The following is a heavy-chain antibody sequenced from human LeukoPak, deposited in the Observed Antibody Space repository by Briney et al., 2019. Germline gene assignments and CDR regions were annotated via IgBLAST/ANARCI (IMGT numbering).Heavy chain of an antibody. CDR2: IVIGSNNA. Sequence: ASVTASCKAYGFTFSNSAVQWVRQARGQRLEWIGWIVIGSNNANYAQKFQDRVTITRDLSTSTAHMELTSLGSEDTAVYFCGAGGTVPYYYMDVWGKGTTVTVSS. V-gene: IGHV1-58*01. D-gene: IGHD3/OR15-3a*01. CDR1: GFTFSNSA. J-gene: IGHJ6*03. CDR3: GAGGTVPYYYMDV.